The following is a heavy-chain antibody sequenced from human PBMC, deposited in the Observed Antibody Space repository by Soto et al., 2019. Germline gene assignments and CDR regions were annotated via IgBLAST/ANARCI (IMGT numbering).Heavy chain of an antibody. CDR3: ARASGYSSGWYDGLKRDYYYYGMDV. V-gene: IGHV1-18*03. CDR2: INAGNGKT. Sequence: VASVKVSCKASGYTFTSYGISWVRQAPVQGLEWMGWINAGNGKTKSSQKFQGRITMTRDTSANTAYMELSSLRSEDMAVYYCARASGYSSGWYDGLKRDYYYYGMDVWGQGTTVTVSS. D-gene: IGHD6-19*01. CDR1: GYTFTSYG. J-gene: IGHJ6*02.